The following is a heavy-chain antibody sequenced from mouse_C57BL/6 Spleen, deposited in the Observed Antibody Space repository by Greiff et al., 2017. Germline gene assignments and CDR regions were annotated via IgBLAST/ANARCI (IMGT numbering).Heavy chain of an antibody. J-gene: IGHJ3*01. Sequence: VKLVESGPGLVAPSQSLSITCTVSGFSLTSYGVDWVRQSPGKGLEWLGVIWGVGSTNYNSDLKSRLSICKDNSNSQVFLKMNSLQTDDTAMYYCASMITTRGLAYWGQGTLVTVSA. D-gene: IGHD2-4*01. V-gene: IGHV2-6*01. CDR2: IWGVGST. CDR1: GFSLTSYG. CDR3: ASMITTRGLAY.